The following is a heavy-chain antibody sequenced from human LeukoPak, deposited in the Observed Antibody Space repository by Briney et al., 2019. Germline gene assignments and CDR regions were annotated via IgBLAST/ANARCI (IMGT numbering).Heavy chain of an antibody. CDR1: GYTFASYY. CDR2: INPSGGST. V-gene: IGHV1-46*01. J-gene: IGHJ4*02. D-gene: IGHD5-12*01. CDR3: ARVRSGYDLNYFDY. Sequence: GASVKVSCKASGYTFASYYMHWVRQAPGQGLEWMGIINPSGGSTSYAQKFQGRVTMTRDMSTSTVYMELSSLRSEDTAVYYCARVRSGYDLNYFDYWGQGTLSPSPQ.